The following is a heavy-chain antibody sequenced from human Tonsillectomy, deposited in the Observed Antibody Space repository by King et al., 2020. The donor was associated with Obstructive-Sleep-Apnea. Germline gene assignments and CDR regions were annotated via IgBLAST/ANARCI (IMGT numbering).Heavy chain of an antibody. D-gene: IGHD3-10*01. V-gene: IGHV5-10-1*03. CDR1: GYSFTSYW. CDR3: ARQTRSGSYLYWFDP. J-gene: IGHJ5*02. CDR2: IDPSHSYT. Sequence: VQLVESGAEVEKPGESLTISCKGSGYSFTSYWISWVRQMPGKGLEWMGRIDPSHSYTNYNPSFQGHVSLSADKSISTAYLHWSSLKASDTAMYYCARQTRSGSYLYWFDPWGEGTLVTVSS.